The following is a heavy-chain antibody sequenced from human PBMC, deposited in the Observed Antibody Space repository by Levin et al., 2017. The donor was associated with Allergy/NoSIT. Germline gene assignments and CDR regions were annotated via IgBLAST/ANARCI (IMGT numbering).Heavy chain of an antibody. CDR1: GGALTGYY. D-gene: IGHD3-10*01. Sequence: GSLRLSCAVSGGALTGYYWSWIRQSPGKGLEWIAEINHSGSTNYNPSLRSRLAISADMSKNQFSLNLTSVTAADTAIYYCARVRGVFRHGSFDLWGRGTVVSVSS. J-gene: IGHJ2*01. V-gene: IGHV4-34*01. CDR2: INHSGST. CDR3: ARVRGVFRHGSFDL.